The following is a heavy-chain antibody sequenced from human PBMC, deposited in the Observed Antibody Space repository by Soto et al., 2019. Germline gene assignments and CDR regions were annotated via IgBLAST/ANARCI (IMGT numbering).Heavy chain of an antibody. CDR2: IYYSGST. CDR3: ARGNDFWSGYQGGNAFDI. V-gene: IGHV4-30-4*01. Sequence: SETLSLTCTVSGGSISSGDYYWSWIRQPPGKGLEWIGYIYYSGSTYYNPSLKSRVTISVDTSKNQFSLKLSSVTAADTAVNYCARGNDFWSGYQGGNAFDIWGQGTMVTVSS. CDR1: GGSISSGDYY. J-gene: IGHJ3*02. D-gene: IGHD3-3*01.